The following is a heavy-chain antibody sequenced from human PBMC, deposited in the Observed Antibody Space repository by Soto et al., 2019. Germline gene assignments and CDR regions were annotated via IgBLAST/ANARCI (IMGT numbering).Heavy chain of an antibody. V-gene: IGHV4-39*01. CDR1: GGSISSGPYS. D-gene: IGHD6-19*01. Sequence: TSETLSLTCTVSGGSISSGPYSWGWIRQPPGEGLEWIGTFYYSERTHYNPSLESRVTISVDTSKNQFSLKVSSVTVADTAVYYCARHGYTSGRTYFDYWGQGTLVTAPQ. CDR2: FYYSERT. J-gene: IGHJ4*02. CDR3: ARHGYTSGRTYFDY.